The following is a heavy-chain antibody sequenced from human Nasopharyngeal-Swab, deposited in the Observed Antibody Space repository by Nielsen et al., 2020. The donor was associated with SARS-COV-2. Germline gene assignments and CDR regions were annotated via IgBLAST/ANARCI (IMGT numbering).Heavy chain of an antibody. CDR3: TRGCGGDCHGIDY. D-gene: IGHD2-21*02. CDR2: LYTDGITA. Sequence: GGSLRLSCAASGFTFSSYWIHWVRQAPGKGLVWVSRLYTDGITANYADSVKGRFTISRANAKHTVYLQMNSLRAEDTAVYYCTRGCGGDCHGIDYWGRGTLVTVSS. CDR1: GFTFSSYW. V-gene: IGHV3-74*01. J-gene: IGHJ4*02.